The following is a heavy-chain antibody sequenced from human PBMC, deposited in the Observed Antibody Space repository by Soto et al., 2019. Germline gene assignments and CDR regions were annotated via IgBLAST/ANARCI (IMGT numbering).Heavy chain of an antibody. CDR2: ISGSGGST. CDR3: AKDQLLAARYYYYGMDV. J-gene: IGHJ6*02. D-gene: IGHD6-6*01. Sequence: GGSLRLSCAASGFTFSSYAMSWVRQAPGKGLEWVSAISGSGGSTYYADSVKGRFTISRDNSKNTLYLQMNGLRAEDTAVYYCAKDQLLAARYYYYGMDVWGQGTTVTVSS. CDR1: GFTFSSYA. V-gene: IGHV3-23*01.